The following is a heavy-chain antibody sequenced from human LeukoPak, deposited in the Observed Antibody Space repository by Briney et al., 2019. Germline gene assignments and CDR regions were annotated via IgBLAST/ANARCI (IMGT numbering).Heavy chain of an antibody. CDR1: GFTCSSSA. CDR2: ISNNGGYT. J-gene: IGHJ4*02. Sequence: GGSLRLSCAASGFTCSSSAMNWVRQAPGKGLEWVSAISNNGGYTYYADSVQGRFTISRDNSKSTLCLQMNSLRAEDTAVYYCAKQLGYCSDGSXYFPYXGQGTLVTVSS. V-gene: IGHV3-23*01. D-gene: IGHD2-15*01. CDR3: AKQLGYCSDGSXYFPY.